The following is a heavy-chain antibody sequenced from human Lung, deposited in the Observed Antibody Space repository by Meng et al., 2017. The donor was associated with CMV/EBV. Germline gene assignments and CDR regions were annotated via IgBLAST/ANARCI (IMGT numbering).Heavy chain of an antibody. V-gene: IGHV1-2*02. CDR1: VYTFTAYY. D-gene: IGHD5-18*01. CDR3: ARFVDTAMATGWFDP. Sequence: ASVYTFTAYYVHWVRQAPGQGLEWMGWINPNSGGTNYAQKFQGRVTMTRDTSISTAYMELSRLRSDDTAVYYCARFVDTAMATGWFDPWGQGTLVTSPQ. CDR2: INPNSGGT. J-gene: IGHJ5*02.